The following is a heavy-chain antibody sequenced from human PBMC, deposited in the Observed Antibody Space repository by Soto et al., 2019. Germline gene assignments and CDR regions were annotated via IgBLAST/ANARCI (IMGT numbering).Heavy chain of an antibody. D-gene: IGHD2-2*01. CDR1: GYTFTSYD. V-gene: IGHV1-8*01. CDR2: MNPNSGNT. J-gene: IGHJ6*03. CDR3: ARVTTGVPAAIRRSLSGGGYYYYLDA. Sequence: AASVKVSCKASGYTFTSYDINWVRQATGQGLEWMGWMNPNSGNTGYAQKFQGRVTMTRNTSISTAYMELSSLRSEDTAVYYCARVTTGVPAAIRRSLSGGGYYYYLDAWGKGTTVTVSS.